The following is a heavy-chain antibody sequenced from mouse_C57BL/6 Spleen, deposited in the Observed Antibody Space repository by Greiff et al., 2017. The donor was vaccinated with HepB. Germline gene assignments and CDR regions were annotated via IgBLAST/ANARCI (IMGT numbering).Heavy chain of an antibody. Sequence: EVQLKESGGGLVKPGGSLKLSCAASGFTFSDYGMHWVRQAPEKGLEWVAYISSGSSTIYYADTVKGRFTISRDNAKNTLFLQMTSLRSEDTAMYYCADDYDGRPYAMDYWGQGTSVTVSS. D-gene: IGHD2-4*01. J-gene: IGHJ4*01. CDR2: ISSGSSTI. V-gene: IGHV5-17*01. CDR3: ADDYDGRPYAMDY. CDR1: GFTFSDYG.